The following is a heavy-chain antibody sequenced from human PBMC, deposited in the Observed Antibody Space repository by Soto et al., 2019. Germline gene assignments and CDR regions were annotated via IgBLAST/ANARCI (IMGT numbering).Heavy chain of an antibody. Sequence: QLQLQESGPGLVKPSETLSLTCTVSGGSISSSSYYWGWIRQPPGKGLEWIGSIYYSGSTYYNPSLKSRVTLSVDPSKNQFSPTLSSVTAADTAVYYCATPYYYDGSGYYYSLVYYYYGMDVWGQGTTVTVSS. CDR3: ATPYYYDGSGYYYSLVYYYYGMDV. V-gene: IGHV4-39*01. CDR1: GGSISSSSYY. J-gene: IGHJ6*02. CDR2: IYYSGST. D-gene: IGHD3-22*01.